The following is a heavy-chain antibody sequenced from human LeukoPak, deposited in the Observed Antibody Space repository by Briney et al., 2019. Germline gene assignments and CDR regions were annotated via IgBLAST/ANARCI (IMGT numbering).Heavy chain of an antibody. Sequence: SVTVSCKASGGTFSNYAISWVRQAPGQGGEWMGGIIPIFGTANYAQKFQGRVTITADESTSTAYMELSSLRSEDTAVYYCARGWAYGYGSGSYPDYWGQGTLVTVSS. J-gene: IGHJ4*02. CDR3: ARGWAYGYGSGSYPDY. V-gene: IGHV1-69*13. CDR2: IIPIFGTA. CDR1: GGTFSNYA. D-gene: IGHD3-10*01.